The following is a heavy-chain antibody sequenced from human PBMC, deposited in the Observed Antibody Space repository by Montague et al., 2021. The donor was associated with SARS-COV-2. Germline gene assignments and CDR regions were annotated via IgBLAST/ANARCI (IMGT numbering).Heavy chain of an antibody. Sequence: SETLSLTCTVSGGSIISNCFYWGWIRRSPGQGLEWIGSVLSSGSTYYNPSLRSRVTMSEDMSKNQFSLKLMSVTAADTDVYYCARRGGGISHFDYWGRGTLVTVSS. D-gene: IGHD2-15*01. J-gene: IGHJ4*02. V-gene: IGHV4-39*01. CDR2: VLSSGST. CDR3: ARRGGGISHFDY. CDR1: GGSIISNCFY.